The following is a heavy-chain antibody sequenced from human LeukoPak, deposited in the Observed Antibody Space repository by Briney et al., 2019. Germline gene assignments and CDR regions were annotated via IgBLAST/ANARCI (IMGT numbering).Heavy chain of an antibody. D-gene: IGHD6-13*01. V-gene: IGHV3-66*01. Sequence: GGSLRLSCAASGFTFNSYATGWVRQAPGKGLEWVSVIYSGGSTYYADSVKGRFTISRDNSKNTLYLQMNSLRAEDTAVYYCASPAFGGQQLDYYYGMDVWGQGTTVTVSS. CDR3: ASPAFGGQQLDYYYGMDV. J-gene: IGHJ6*02. CDR2: IYSGGST. CDR1: GFTFNSYA.